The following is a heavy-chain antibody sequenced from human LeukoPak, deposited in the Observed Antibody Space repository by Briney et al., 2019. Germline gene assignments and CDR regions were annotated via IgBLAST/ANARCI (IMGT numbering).Heavy chain of an antibody. Sequence: GASVEVSCKASGYPCSNYDINWVRQATGQGLEWMGWMNPNSGNTDYAQKFQGRVTITRNTSISTAYMELSSLRSEDTAVYYCARGRATVTTHWVDPWGQGTLVTVSS. CDR2: MNPNSGNT. CDR3: ARGRATVTTHWVDP. V-gene: IGHV1-8*03. J-gene: IGHJ5*02. CDR1: GYPCSNYD. D-gene: IGHD4-11*01.